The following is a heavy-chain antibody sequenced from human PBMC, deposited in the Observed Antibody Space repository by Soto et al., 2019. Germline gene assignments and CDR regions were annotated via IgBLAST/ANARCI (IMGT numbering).Heavy chain of an antibody. CDR3: VLWVRGIINY. D-gene: IGHD3-10*01. Sequence: EVQLVESGGGLVQPGGSLRLSCAISGITFSDHDIDWVRQAAGKGLEWLGRSRTRADNYATDYAASVKGRFTSSRDDSKSSMALQMRSLKTGDTAMYYCVLWVRGIINYWGQGTLVTVSS. CDR1: GITFSDHD. CDR2: SRTRADNYAT. V-gene: IGHV3-72*01. J-gene: IGHJ4*02.